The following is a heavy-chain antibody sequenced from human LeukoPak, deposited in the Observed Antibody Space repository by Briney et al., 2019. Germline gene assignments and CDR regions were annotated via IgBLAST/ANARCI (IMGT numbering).Heavy chain of an antibody. CDR2: TYCGGST. V-gene: IGHV4-39*07. D-gene: IGHD3-22*01. CDR1: GGSISSCTYY. CDR3: ARVVQSTDSSGFYLPEYFQH. Sequence: SSETLSLTCTVSGGSISSCTYYWGWIRQPPGKGLEWIGSTYCGGSTHYNPSLKSRVTISVDTSKKQFSLKLRSVTAADTAVYYCARVVQSTDSSGFYLPEYFQHWGQGTLVTVSS. J-gene: IGHJ1*01.